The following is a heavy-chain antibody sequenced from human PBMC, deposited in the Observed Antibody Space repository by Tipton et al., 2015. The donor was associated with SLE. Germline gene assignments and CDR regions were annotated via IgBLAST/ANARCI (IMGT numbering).Heavy chain of an antibody. V-gene: IGHV3-66*01. CDR2: INSGGST. D-gene: IGHD3-10*01. CDR3: AREGRGSYFDY. J-gene: IGHJ4*02. Sequence: SLRLSCAASGFTVSYDYMTWVRQAPGKGLEWVSSINSGGSTHYADSVKGRFVISRENSKNTLYLQMNSLRAEDTAVYYCAREGRGSYFDYWDQGTLVTVSS. CDR1: GFTVSYDY.